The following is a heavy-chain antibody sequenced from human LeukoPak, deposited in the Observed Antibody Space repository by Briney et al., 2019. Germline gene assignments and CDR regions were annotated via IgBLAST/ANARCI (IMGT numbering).Heavy chain of an antibody. CDR2: INHSGST. CDR1: GGSISSYY. V-gene: IGHV4-34*01. D-gene: IGHD3-22*01. J-gene: IGHJ4*02. CDR3: ARSHTYYYDSSGYYYGDY. Sequence: SETLSLTCTVSGGSISSYYWSWIRQPPGKGLEWIGEINHSGSTNYNPSLKSRVTISVDTSKNQFSLKLSSVIAADTAVYYCARSHTYYYDSSGYYYGDYWGQGTLVTVSS.